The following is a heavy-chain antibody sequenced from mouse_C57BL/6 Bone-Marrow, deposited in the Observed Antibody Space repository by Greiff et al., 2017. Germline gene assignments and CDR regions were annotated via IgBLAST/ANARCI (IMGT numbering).Heavy chain of an antibody. D-gene: IGHD1-1*01. V-gene: IGHV1-50*01. J-gene: IGHJ2*01. Sequence: QVQLQQPGAELVKPGASVKLSCKASGYTFTSYWMQWVKQRPGQGLEWIGEIDPSDSYPNYNQKFKGKATLTVDTSSSTAYMQLSSLTSEDSAVYYCARETVVATDYWGQGTTLTVSS. CDR1: GYTFTSYW. CDR2: IDPSDSYP. CDR3: ARETVVATDY.